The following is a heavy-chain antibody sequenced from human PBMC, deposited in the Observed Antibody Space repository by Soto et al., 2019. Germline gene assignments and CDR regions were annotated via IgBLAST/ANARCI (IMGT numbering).Heavy chain of an antibody. D-gene: IGHD6-19*01. CDR2: IYHSGST. CDR3: ARINNSAWQPIVY. Sequence: PSETLSLTCAVSGGSISSSNWWSWVRQSPGKGLEWIGEIYHSGSTNYNPSLKGRVTISVDKSKNQFSLKLSSVTAADTAVYYCARINNSAWQPIVYRGQGTLITVSA. V-gene: IGHV4-4*02. CDR1: GGSISSSNW. J-gene: IGHJ4*02.